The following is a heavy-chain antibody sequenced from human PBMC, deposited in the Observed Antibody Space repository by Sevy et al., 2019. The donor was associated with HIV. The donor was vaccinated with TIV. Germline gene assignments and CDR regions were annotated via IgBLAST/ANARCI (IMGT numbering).Heavy chain of an antibody. CDR1: GGTFSSYA. J-gene: IGHJ4*02. Sequence: ASVKVSCKASGGTFSSYAISWVRQAPGQGLEWLGLINPSGGYTTYAQKFQGRVTMSRDTSTSTVYMELRSLRSEYTAVYFCARTRPCGGDCYIFDHWGQGALVTVSS. CDR3: ARTRPCGGDCYIFDH. V-gene: IGHV1-46*01. D-gene: IGHD2-21*02. CDR2: INPSGGYT.